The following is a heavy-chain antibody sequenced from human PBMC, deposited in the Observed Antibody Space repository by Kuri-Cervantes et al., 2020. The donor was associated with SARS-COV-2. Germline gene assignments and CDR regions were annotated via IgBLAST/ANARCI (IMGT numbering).Heavy chain of an antibody. CDR1: GYTFTSYD. Sequence: SVKVSCKASGYTFTSYDINWVRQATGQGLEWMGGIIPIFGTANYAQKFQGRVTITTDESTSTAYMELSSLRSEDTAVYYCARGNFPPYDFWSGYYTYYFDYWGQGTLVTVSS. J-gene: IGHJ4*02. V-gene: IGHV1-69*05. CDR3: ARGNFPPYDFWSGYYTYYFDY. CDR2: IIPIFGTA. D-gene: IGHD3-3*01.